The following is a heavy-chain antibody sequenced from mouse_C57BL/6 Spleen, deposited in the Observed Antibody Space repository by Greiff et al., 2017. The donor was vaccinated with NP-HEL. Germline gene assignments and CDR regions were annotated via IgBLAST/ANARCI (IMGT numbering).Heavy chain of an antibody. CDR1: GYTFTSYW. CDR3: ARSLGRGNYDDY. V-gene: IGHV1-69*01. CDR2: IDPSDSYT. Sequence: QVQLKQPGAELVMPGASVKLSCKASGYTFTSYWMHWVKQRPGQGLEWIGEIDPSDSYTKYNQKFKGKSTLTVDKSSSTAYMQLSSLTSEDSAVYYCARSLGRGNYDDYWGQGTTLTVSS. D-gene: IGHD2-1*01. J-gene: IGHJ2*01.